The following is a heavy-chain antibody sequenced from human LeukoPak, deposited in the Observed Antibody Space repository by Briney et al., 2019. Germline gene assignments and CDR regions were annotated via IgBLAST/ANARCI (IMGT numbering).Heavy chain of an antibody. CDR3: ATYRGLVISAFDI. CDR1: GFTVSSNY. D-gene: IGHD3-9*01. Sequence: GGSLRLSCAAPGFTVSSNYMSWVRQAPGKGLEWVSVIYSGGSTYYADSVKGRFTISRDNSKNTLYLQMNSLRAEDTAVYYCATYRGLVISAFDIWGQGTMVTVSS. CDR2: IYSGGST. J-gene: IGHJ3*02. V-gene: IGHV3-53*01.